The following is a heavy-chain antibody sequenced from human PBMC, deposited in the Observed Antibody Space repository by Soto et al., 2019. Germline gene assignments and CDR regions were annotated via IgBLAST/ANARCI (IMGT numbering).Heavy chain of an antibody. CDR3: ARGLTTVTTVRYFDY. Sequence: QVQLQQWGAGLLKPSETLSLTCAVYGGSFNGYYWSWIRQPPGKGLEWIGEINHSGSTNYNPSLKRRVTISVDTSKNQFSLKLSSVTAADTAVYYCARGLTTVTTVRYFDYWGQGTLVTVSS. CDR2: INHSGST. V-gene: IGHV4-34*01. D-gene: IGHD4-17*01. CDR1: GGSFNGYY. J-gene: IGHJ4*02.